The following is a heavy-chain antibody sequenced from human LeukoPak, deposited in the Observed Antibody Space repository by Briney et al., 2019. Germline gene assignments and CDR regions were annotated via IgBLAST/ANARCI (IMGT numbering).Heavy chain of an antibody. D-gene: IGHD3/OR15-3a*01. CDR1: GYTVTELS. Sequence: ASVKVSCKVSGYTVTELSMHWVRQAPGKGLEWMGGFDPEDGETIYAQKFQGRVTMTEDTSTDTAYMELSSLRAEDTAVYYCAKDLESYRYDFHPSMDVWGKGTTVTISS. CDR2: FDPEDGET. J-gene: IGHJ6*03. CDR3: AKDLESYRYDFHPSMDV. V-gene: IGHV1-24*01.